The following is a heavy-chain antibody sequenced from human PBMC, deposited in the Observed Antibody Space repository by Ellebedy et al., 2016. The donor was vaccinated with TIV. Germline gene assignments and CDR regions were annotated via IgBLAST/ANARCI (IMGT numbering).Heavy chain of an antibody. CDR2: IKQDGSEK. CDR1: GFTFSSYW. Sequence: GESLKISCAASGFTFSSYWMSWVRQAPGKGLEWVANIKQDGSEKYYVDSVKGRFTISRDNAKNSLYLQMNSLRAEDTAVYYCARGDILTGLSPFDYWGQGTLVTVSS. V-gene: IGHV3-7*03. CDR3: ARGDILTGLSPFDY. D-gene: IGHD3-9*01. J-gene: IGHJ4*02.